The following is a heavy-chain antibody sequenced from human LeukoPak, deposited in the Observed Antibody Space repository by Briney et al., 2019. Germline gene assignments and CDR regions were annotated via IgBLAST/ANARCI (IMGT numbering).Heavy chain of an antibody. CDR1: GGSISSYY. D-gene: IGHD3-22*01. CDR2: IYTSGST. Sequence: SETLSLTCTVSGGSISSYYWSWIRQPAGKGLEWIGRIYTSGSTNYNPSLKSRVTMSVDTSKNQFSLKLSSVTAADTAVYYCAGYYDSSGYYWNFDAFDIWGQGTMVAVSS. CDR3: AGYYDSSGYYWNFDAFDI. J-gene: IGHJ3*02. V-gene: IGHV4-4*07.